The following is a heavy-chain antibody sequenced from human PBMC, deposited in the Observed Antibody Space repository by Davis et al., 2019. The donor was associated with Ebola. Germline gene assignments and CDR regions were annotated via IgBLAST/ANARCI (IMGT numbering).Heavy chain of an antibody. V-gene: IGHV1-2*02. CDR1: GYTFTGYY. CDR2: INPNSGGT. Sequence: ASVKVSCKASGYTFTGYYMHWVRQAPGQGLEWMGWINPNSGGTNYAQKFQGRVTMTRDTSISTAYMELSSLRSDDTAVYYCARDLEKRDSSSWSYYYYYMDVWGKGTTVTVSS. J-gene: IGHJ6*03. D-gene: IGHD6-13*01. CDR3: ARDLEKRDSSSWSYYYYYMDV.